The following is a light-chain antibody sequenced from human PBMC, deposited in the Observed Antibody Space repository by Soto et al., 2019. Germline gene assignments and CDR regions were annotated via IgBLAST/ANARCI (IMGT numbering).Light chain of an antibody. V-gene: IGKV1-33*01. CDR3: QQYDSLPIT. Sequence: DIQMTQSPSSLSASVGDRVTITCQASQVISNYLNWYQQKPGKAPKLLIYDASNLETGIPSRFSGSGSGTDFTFTISSLEPEDIAAYYCQQYDSLPITFGQGTRLEIK. J-gene: IGKJ5*01. CDR2: DAS. CDR1: QVISNY.